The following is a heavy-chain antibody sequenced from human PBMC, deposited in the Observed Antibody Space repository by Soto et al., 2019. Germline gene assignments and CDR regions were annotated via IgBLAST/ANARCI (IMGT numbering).Heavy chain of an antibody. Sequence: QVQLVQSGAEVKRPGSSVKVSCKVSGGTLSNFAINWVRQAPGQGLEWMGGIIPILDVSNYAPNVQGRLMITADESTGSAYMELSSLRFDDTALYYCATSANTTYEAAFDVWGQGTFVIVSP. CDR2: IIPILDVS. CDR3: ATSANTTYEAAFDV. V-gene: IGHV1-69*04. J-gene: IGHJ3*01. CDR1: GGTLSNFA. D-gene: IGHD5-12*01.